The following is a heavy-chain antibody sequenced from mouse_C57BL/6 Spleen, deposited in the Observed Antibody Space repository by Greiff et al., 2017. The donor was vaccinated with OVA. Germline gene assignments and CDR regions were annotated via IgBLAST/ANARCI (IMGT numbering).Heavy chain of an antibody. Sequence: QVQLQQSGAELVRPGTSVKVSCKASGYAFTNYLIEWVKQRPGQGLEWIGVINPGSGGTNYNEKFKGKATLTADKSSSTAYMQRTSLTSEDSAVYFCARYEYYDRHWYFDVWGTGTTVTVSS. CDR1: GYAFTNYL. CDR3: ARYEYYDRHWYFDV. V-gene: IGHV1-54*01. D-gene: IGHD2-4*01. J-gene: IGHJ1*03. CDR2: INPGSGGT.